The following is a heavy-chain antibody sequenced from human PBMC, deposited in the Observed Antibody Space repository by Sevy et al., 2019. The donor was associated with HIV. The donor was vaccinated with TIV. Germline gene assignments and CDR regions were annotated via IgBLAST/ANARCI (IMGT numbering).Heavy chain of an antibody. CDR3: AKDSGDDNYGLFDY. J-gene: IGHJ4*02. V-gene: IGHV3-23*01. D-gene: IGHD5-18*01. CDR1: GFTFSNYA. CDR2: IRGSGDNT. Sequence: GGSLRLSCGASGFTFSNYAMSWVRQAPGKGLEWVSSIRGSGDNTYNADSVKGRFTVSRDNSKNTLYLQMNSLRAEDTAVYYCAKDSGDDNYGLFDYWGQGTLVTVSS.